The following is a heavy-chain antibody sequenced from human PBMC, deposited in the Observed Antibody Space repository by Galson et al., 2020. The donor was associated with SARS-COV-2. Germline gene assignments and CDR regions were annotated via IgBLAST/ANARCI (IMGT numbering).Heavy chain of an antibody. Sequence: GESLKISCAASGFTFSSFAMHWVRQAPGQGPEWVADTWYDGSKTHYADSVKGRFTISRDNSNNMFYLQMNSLRVEDTAVYYCARESEVHSRRLDYWGQGAQVTVS. J-gene: IGHJ4*02. CDR2: TWYDGSKT. CDR3: ARESEVHSRRLDY. D-gene: IGHD2-21*01. CDR1: GFTFSSFA. V-gene: IGHV3-33*01.